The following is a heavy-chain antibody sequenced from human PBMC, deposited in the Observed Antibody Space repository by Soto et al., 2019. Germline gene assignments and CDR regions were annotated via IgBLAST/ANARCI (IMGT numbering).Heavy chain of an antibody. CDR1: GYSFTSYW. J-gene: IGHJ6*03. D-gene: IGHD6-13*01. V-gene: IGHV5-51*01. CDR3: ARVGGYSSSWYLYYYYMDV. CDR2: IYPGDSDT. Sequence: VESLKISCKGSGYSFTSYWIGWVRQMPGKGLEWMGIIYPGDSDTRYSPSFQGQVTISADKSISTAYLQWSSLKASDTAMYYCARVGGYSSSWYLYYYYMDVWGKGTTVTVSS.